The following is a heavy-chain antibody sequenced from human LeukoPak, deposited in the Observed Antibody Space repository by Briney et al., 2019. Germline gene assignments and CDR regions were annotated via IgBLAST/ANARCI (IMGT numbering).Heavy chain of an antibody. CDR3: ARGSGVATFLRIGY. D-gene: IGHD5-12*01. V-gene: IGHV3-30-3*01. CDR1: GFTFSSYA. Sequence: SGGSLRLSCAASGFTFSSYAMHWVRQAPGKGLEWVAVISYDGSNKYYADSVKGRFTISRDNSKNTLYLQMNSLRAEDTAVYYCARGSGVATFLRIGYWGQGTLVTVSS. CDR2: ISYDGSNK. J-gene: IGHJ4*02.